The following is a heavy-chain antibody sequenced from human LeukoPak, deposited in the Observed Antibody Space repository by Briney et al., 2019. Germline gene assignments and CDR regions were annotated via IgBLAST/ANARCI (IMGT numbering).Heavy chain of an antibody. CDR1: GGSISSSNW. Sequence: SETLSLTCAVSGGSISSSNWWSWVRQPPGKGLEWIGEIYHSGSTNYNPSLKSRVTISVDKSKNQFSLKLSSVTAADTAVYYCARDCTMVRGPHFCYMDVWGKGTTVTISS. CDR3: ARDCTMVRGPHFCYMDV. D-gene: IGHD3-10*01. V-gene: IGHV4-4*02. CDR2: IYHSGST. J-gene: IGHJ6*03.